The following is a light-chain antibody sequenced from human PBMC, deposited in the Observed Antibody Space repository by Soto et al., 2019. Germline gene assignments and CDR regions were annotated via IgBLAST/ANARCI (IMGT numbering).Light chain of an antibody. V-gene: IGKV1-5*03. CDR3: QQYNNWPPWT. Sequence: DIQMTQSPSTLSGSVGDRVTITCRVSQTISSWLAWYQQKPGKAPKLLIYKASTLKSGVPSRFSGSGSGTEFTLTISSLQSEDFAVYYCQQYNNWPPWTFGQGTEVDIK. J-gene: IGKJ1*01. CDR2: KAS. CDR1: QTISSW.